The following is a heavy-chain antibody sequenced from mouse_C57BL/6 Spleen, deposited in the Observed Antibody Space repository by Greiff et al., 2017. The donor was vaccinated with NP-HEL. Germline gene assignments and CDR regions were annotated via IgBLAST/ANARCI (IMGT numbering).Heavy chain of an antibody. D-gene: IGHD1-1*01. CDR3: ARSWNYGSSGFDY. CDR1: GYSFTDYN. V-gene: IGHV1-39*01. J-gene: IGHJ2*01. CDR2: INPNYGTT. Sequence: VQLQQSGPELVKPGASVKISCKASGYSFTDYNMNWVKQSTGQSLEWIGVINPNYGTTSYNQKFKGKATLTVDQSSSTAYMQLNSLTSEDSAVYYCARSWNYGSSGFDYWGQGTTLTVAS.